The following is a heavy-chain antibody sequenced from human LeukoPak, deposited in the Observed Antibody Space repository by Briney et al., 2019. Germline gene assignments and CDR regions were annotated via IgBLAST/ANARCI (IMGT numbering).Heavy chain of an antibody. D-gene: IGHD5-24*01. CDR2: IYPGDSDT. CDR1: GYTFTSYW. J-gene: IGHJ4*02. Sequence: GESLRISCKGSGYTFTSYWIAWVRQMPGKGLEWMGIIYPGDSDTRYSPSFQGQVTISADKSISTAYLQWSSLKASDTAMYYCARIRDVYEDYWGQGTLVTVSP. V-gene: IGHV5-51*01. CDR3: ARIRDVYEDY.